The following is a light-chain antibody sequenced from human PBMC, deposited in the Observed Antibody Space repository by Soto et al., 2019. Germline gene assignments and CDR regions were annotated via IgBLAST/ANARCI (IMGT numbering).Light chain of an antibody. V-gene: IGLV3-21*04. CDR1: NIGSKS. Sequence: SYELTQPPSVSVAPGKTARITCGGNNIGSKSVHWYQQKPGQAPVLVIYYDSDRPSGIPERFSGSNSGNTATLTISRVEAGEEGGYLWPVLGRSSDHHVVFGGGTQLNVL. CDR2: YDS. J-gene: IGLJ2*01. CDR3: PVLGRSSDHHVV.